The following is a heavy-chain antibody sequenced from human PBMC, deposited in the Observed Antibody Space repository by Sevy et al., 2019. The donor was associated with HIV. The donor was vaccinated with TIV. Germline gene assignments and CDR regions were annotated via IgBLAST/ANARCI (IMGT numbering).Heavy chain of an antibody. J-gene: IGHJ4*02. CDR3: ATTKDYYESSGSPFDS. D-gene: IGHD3-22*01. Sequence: ASVKVSCRVSGYTLTKLAMHWVRQAPGKGLEWMGSFDPEDDETIYAQKFQGRVMMTEETSTDTAYMELSSLRSEDTAVYYCATTKDYYESSGSPFDSWGQGTLVTVSS. CDR2: FDPEDDET. CDR1: GYTLTKLA. V-gene: IGHV1-24*01.